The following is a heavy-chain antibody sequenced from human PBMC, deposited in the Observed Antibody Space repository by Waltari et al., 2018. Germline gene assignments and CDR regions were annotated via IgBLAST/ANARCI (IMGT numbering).Heavy chain of an antibody. V-gene: IGHV4-4*02. CDR2: IYHSGST. D-gene: IGHD2-2*01. J-gene: IGHJ6*02. Sequence: QVQLQESGPGLVKPSGTLSLTCAVSGGSISSSHWWSWVRQPPGKGLEWIGEIYHSGSTNYNPSLKSRVTISVDKSKNQFSLKLSSVTAADTAVYYCARDRIVVVPAATRSYYYYGMDVWGQGTTVTVSS. CDR1: GGSISSSHW. CDR3: ARDRIVVVPAATRSYYYYGMDV.